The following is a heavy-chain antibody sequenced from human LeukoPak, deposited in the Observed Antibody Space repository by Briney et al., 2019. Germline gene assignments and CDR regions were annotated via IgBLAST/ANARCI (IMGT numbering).Heavy chain of an antibody. CDR2: IYYSGST. V-gene: IGHV4-59*08. Sequence: PSETLSLTCTVSNGSISSYFWSWIRQRPGKGLEWIGYIYYSGSTNYNPSLKGRVIISIDTSRNQFSLKLNSVIAADTAVYYCARHGGKFHDSSGYDWGQGILVTVSS. CDR3: ARHGGKFHDSSGYD. CDR1: NGSISSYF. J-gene: IGHJ4*02. D-gene: IGHD3-22*01.